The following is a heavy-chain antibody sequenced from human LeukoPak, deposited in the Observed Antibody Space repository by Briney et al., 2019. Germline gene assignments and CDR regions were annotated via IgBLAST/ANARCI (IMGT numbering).Heavy chain of an antibody. CDR1: GGTFSSYT. V-gene: IGHV1-69*04. J-gene: IGHJ6*03. D-gene: IGHD2-15*01. Sequence: SVKVSCKASGGTFSSYTISWVRQAPGQGLEWMGRIIPILGIANYAQKFQGRVTITADKSTSTAYMELSSLRSEDTAVYCCARDGYCSGGSCLTSPYYYYYMDVWGKGTTVTVSS. CDR3: ARDGYCSGGSCLTSPYYYYYMDV. CDR2: IIPILGIA.